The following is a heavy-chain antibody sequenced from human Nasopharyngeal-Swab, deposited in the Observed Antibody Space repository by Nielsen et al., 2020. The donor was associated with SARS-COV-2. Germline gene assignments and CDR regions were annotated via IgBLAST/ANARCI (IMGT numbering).Heavy chain of an antibody. V-gene: IGHV1-69*13. J-gene: IGHJ3*02. Sequence: SVKVSCKASGGTFNNYGISWVRQAPGRGLEWMGGIIPSFGTANHALKFQGRVTITADESTRTAYMELSSLRSEDTAVYYCAGDPSSAYNDRDTFDIWGQGTVVTVAS. CDR3: AGDPSSAYNDRDTFDI. D-gene: IGHD3-16*01. CDR2: IIPSFGTA. CDR1: GGTFNNYG.